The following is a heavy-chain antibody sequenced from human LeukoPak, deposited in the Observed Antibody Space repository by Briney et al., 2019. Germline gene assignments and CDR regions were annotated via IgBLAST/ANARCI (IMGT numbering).Heavy chain of an antibody. D-gene: IGHD3-10*01. J-gene: IGHJ4*02. CDR3: ARGYYGSGSYTFDY. Sequence: PGGSLKLSCAASGFTFDDYGMSWVRHAPGKGLEWVSGINWNGGSTSYADSVKGRFTISRDNAKNSLYLQMSSLGAEDTALYHCARGYYGSGSYTFDYWGQGTLVTVSS. V-gene: IGHV3-20*01. CDR1: GFTFDDYG. CDR2: INWNGGST.